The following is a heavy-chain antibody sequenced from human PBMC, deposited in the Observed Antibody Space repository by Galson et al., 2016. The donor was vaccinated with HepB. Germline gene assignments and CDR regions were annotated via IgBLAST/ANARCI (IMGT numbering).Heavy chain of an antibody. V-gene: IGHV1-69*13. CDR3: ARDRYSSGRYFAFEI. J-gene: IGHJ3*02. Sequence: SVKVSCKASGATFSRYAISWIRQAPGQGLERMGGIIPVIGTPDYAPKFEGRVTITADESTNTAYMDLGSLRFEDTAVYYCARDRYSSGRYFAFEIWGQGTMVTVST. CDR1: GATFSRYA. CDR2: IIPVIGTP. D-gene: IGHD6-19*01.